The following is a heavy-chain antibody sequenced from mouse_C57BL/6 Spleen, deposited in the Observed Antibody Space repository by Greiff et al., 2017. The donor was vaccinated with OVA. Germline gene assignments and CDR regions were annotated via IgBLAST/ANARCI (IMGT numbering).Heavy chain of an antibody. J-gene: IGHJ1*03. V-gene: IGHV5-6*01. CDR2: ISSGGSYT. CDR1: GFTFRSYG. CDR3: ARQYGISPYRYFDV. Sequence: EVQVVESGGDLVKPGGSLKLSCAASGFTFRSYGMSWVRQTPDKRLEWVATISSGGSYTYYPDSLKGRFTISRDNAKNTLYLQVSSLKSEDTAMYYCARQYGISPYRYFDVWGTGTPVTVSS. D-gene: IGHD1-1*01.